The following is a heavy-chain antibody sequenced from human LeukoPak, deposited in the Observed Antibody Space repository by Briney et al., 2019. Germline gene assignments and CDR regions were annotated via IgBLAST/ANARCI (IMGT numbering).Heavy chain of an antibody. CDR1: GYTFTGYY. CDR2: INPNSGGT. J-gene: IGHJ6*03. D-gene: IGHD3-3*01. V-gene: IGHV1-2*06. Sequence: ASVKVSCKASGYTFTGYYMHWVRQAPGQGLEWMGRINPNSGGTNYAQKFQGRVTMTRDTSISTAYMELSRLRSDDTAVYYCAREDYDFWSNYYYYYMDVWGKGTTVTVSS. CDR3: AREDYDFWSNYYYYYMDV.